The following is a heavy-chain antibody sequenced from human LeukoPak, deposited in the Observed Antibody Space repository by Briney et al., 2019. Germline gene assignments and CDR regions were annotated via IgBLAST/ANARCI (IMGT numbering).Heavy chain of an antibody. D-gene: IGHD7-27*01. CDR2: ISSSSSYI. CDR1: GFTFSSYS. Sequence: GSLRLSCAASGFTFSSYSMNWVRQAPGKGLEWVSSISSSSSYIYYADSVKGRFTISRDNAKNSLYLQMNSLRAEDTAVYYCAGSNWGEGNWFDPWGQGTLVTVSS. J-gene: IGHJ5*02. CDR3: AGSNWGEGNWFDP. V-gene: IGHV3-21*01.